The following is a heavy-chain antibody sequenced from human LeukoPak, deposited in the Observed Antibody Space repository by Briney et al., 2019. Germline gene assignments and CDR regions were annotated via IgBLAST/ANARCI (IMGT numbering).Heavy chain of an antibody. Sequence: GGSLRLSCAPSGFTFSSYGMNWVRQAPGKGLEWVSSISSSSSYIYYADSVKGRFTISRDNAKNSVYLQMNDLRAEDTALYYCARDNDRKDDSWGQGTLVTVSS. CDR1: GFTFSSYG. J-gene: IGHJ4*02. V-gene: IGHV3-21*01. CDR2: ISSSSSYI. D-gene: IGHD2-8*01. CDR3: ARDNDRKDDS.